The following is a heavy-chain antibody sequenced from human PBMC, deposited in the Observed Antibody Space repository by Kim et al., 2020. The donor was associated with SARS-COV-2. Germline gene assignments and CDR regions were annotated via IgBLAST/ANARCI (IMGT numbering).Heavy chain of an antibody. CDR2: INPSGGST. CDR1: GYTFTSYY. Sequence: ASVKVSCKASGYTFTSYYMHWVRQAPGQGLEWMGIINPSGGSTSYAQKFQGRVTMTRDTSTSTVYMELSSLRSEDTAVYYCAGPEAYCSGGSCYSTPYYYYGMDVWGQGTTVTVSS. CDR3: AGPEAYCSGGSCYSTPYYYYGMDV. V-gene: IGHV1-46*01. J-gene: IGHJ6*02. D-gene: IGHD2-15*01.